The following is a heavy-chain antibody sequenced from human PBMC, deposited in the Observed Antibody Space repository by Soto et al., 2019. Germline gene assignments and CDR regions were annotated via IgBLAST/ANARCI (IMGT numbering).Heavy chain of an antibody. D-gene: IGHD3-22*01. CDR2: IYYGGST. Sequence: SETLSLTCTVSGGSISSGGYYWSWIRQHPGKGLEWIGYIYYGGSTYYNPSLKSRATISGDTSKNQFSLKLSSVTAADTAVYYCARGGYYYETSGPDAYDYWGQGILVTVST. CDR3: ARGGYYYETSGPDAYDY. CDR1: GGSISSGGYY. V-gene: IGHV4-31*03. J-gene: IGHJ4*01.